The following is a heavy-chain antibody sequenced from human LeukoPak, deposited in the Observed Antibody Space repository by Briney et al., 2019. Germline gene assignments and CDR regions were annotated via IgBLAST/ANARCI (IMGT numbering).Heavy chain of an antibody. CDR1: GYTFTGYY. CDR3: ARVMVIGDSVDWFDP. CDR2: INPNSGGT. D-gene: IGHD2-8*01. V-gene: IGHV1-2*02. Sequence: ASVTVSCKASGYTFTGYYMHWVRQAPGQGLEWMGWINPNSGGTNYAQKFQGRVTMTRDTSISTAYMELSRLRSDDTAVYYCARVMVIGDSVDWFDPWGQGTLVTVSS. J-gene: IGHJ5*02.